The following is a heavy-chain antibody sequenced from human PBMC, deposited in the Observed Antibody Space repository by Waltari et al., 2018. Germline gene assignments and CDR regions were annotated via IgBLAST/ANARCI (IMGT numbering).Heavy chain of an antibody. CDR3: ARGRDDYNPQPFDF. D-gene: IGHD4-4*01. J-gene: IGHJ4*02. Sequence: QVQLVESGGGMVKAGGSLRLSCAASGFTFSDHYMSWIRQAPGKWLEWVSFISSTSRYTNTADSVKGRFTISRDNAKKSVFLQMNNLRAEDTAVYYCARGRDDYNPQPFDFWGQGIPVTVSS. CDR2: ISSTSRYT. CDR1: GFTFSDHY. V-gene: IGHV3-11*06.